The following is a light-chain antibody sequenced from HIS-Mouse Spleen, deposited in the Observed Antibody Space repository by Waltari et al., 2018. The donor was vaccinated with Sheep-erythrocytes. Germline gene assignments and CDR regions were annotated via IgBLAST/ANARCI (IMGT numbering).Light chain of an antibody. J-gene: IGLJ3*02. CDR2: EVS. V-gene: IGLV2-8*01. CDR1: SSDVGGYNY. Sequence: QSALTQPPSASGSPGQSVTISCTGTSSDVGGYNYVSWYQQHPGKAPKLMIYEVSNAPSGGPDRFSGSKSGNTASLTVSGLQAEDEADYYCSSYAGSNNWVFGGGTKLTVL. CDR3: SSYAGSNNWV.